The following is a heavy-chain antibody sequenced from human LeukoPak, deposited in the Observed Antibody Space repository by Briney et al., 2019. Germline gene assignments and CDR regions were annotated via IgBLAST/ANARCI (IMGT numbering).Heavy chain of an antibody. CDR2: ISYDGSNE. Sequence: PGGSLRLSCAASRFTFGSYAMHWVRQAPGKGLEWVAVISYDGSNEAYADSVKGRFTISRDNSKNTLYLQMNSLRAEDTAVYYCAKVAAVAGHFDYWGQGTLVTVSS. D-gene: IGHD6-19*01. CDR1: RFTFGSYA. J-gene: IGHJ4*02. V-gene: IGHV3-30*04. CDR3: AKVAAVAGHFDY.